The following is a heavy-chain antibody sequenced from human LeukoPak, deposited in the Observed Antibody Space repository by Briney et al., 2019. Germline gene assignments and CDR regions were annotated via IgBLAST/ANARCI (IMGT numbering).Heavy chain of an antibody. J-gene: IGHJ6*02. Sequence: GGSLRLSCAASGFTFSSYGMHWVRQAPGKGLEWVAVISYDGSNKYYADSVKGRFTISRDNSKNTLYLQMNSLRAEDTAVYYCARALAAAGYGMDVWGQGTTVTVSS. CDR3: ARALAAAGYGMDV. V-gene: IGHV3-30*03. CDR2: ISYDGSNK. D-gene: IGHD6-13*01. CDR1: GFTFSSYG.